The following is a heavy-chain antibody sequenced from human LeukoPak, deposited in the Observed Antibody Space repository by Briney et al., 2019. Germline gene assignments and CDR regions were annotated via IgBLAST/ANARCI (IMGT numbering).Heavy chain of an antibody. V-gene: IGHV3-13*01. Sequence: GGPLRLSCAASGFTFSSYDMHWVRQATGKGLEWVSAIGTAGDTYYADSVKGRFTISRDNSKNTLYLQMNSLRAEDTAVYYCAKVLGYSNHYFDYWGQGTLVTVSS. CDR3: AKVLGYSNHYFDY. CDR1: GFTFSSYD. D-gene: IGHD4-11*01. CDR2: IGTAGDT. J-gene: IGHJ4*02.